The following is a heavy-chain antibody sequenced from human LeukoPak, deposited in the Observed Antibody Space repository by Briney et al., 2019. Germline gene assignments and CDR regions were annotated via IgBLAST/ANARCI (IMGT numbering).Heavy chain of an antibody. D-gene: IGHD6-13*01. V-gene: IGHV3-48*04. J-gene: IGHJ4*02. CDR1: GFRFSFYS. Sequence: GGSLRLSCAASGFRFSFYSMNWVRQAPGKGLEWVSYISSSRSSISYADSAKGRFTISRDNANNSLYLQMNSLRAEDTAVYYCAAWYSSSWSTSPGGYWGQGTLVTVSS. CDR2: ISSSRSSI. CDR3: AAWYSSSWSTSPGGY.